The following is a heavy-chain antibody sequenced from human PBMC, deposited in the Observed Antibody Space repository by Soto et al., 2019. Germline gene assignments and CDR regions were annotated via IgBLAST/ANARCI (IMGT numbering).Heavy chain of an antibody. Sequence: QVHLVQSGAEVKKPGSSVKVSCKAAGGTFSTYTLIWVRQAPGQGLEWMGRIIPMLTVTNSAQKFQGRVTLTADKSTNTAFMELTSLRSDVTAVYYCSIGSWSAETFDVWGQGTMVTVSS. D-gene: IGHD2-2*01. CDR3: SIGSWSAETFDV. CDR2: IIPMLTVT. J-gene: IGHJ3*01. CDR1: GGTFSTYT. V-gene: IGHV1-69*02.